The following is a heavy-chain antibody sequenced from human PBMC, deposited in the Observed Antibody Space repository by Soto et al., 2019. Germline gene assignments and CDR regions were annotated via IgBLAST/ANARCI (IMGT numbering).Heavy chain of an antibody. CDR1: GFAFSGAA. CDR3: TRPNEEMAFDF. J-gene: IGHJ4*02. CDR2: IRSKAHNYAT. V-gene: IGHV3-73*02. D-gene: IGHD1-1*01. Sequence: EVQLVESGGDLVRSGGSLKVSCAASGFAFSGAAFHWVRQAPGKGLEWVGRIRSKAHNYATEYAASVKGRFTISRDDLRNTAYLQMNSLKVEDTAVYYCTRPNEEMAFDFWGQGTLVTVSS.